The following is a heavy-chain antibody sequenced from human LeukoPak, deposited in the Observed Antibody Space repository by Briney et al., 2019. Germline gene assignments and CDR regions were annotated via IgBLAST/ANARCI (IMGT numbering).Heavy chain of an antibody. CDR3: ARGYCSGGSCPIDY. CDR2: MNPNSGNT. Sequence: ASVKVSCKASGYTFTSYDINWVRQATGQGLEWKGWMNPNSGNTGYAQKFQGRVTITRNTSISTAYMELSSLRSEDTAVYYCARGYCSGGSCPIDYWGQGTLVTVSS. D-gene: IGHD2-15*01. V-gene: IGHV1-8*01. J-gene: IGHJ4*02. CDR1: GYTFTSYD.